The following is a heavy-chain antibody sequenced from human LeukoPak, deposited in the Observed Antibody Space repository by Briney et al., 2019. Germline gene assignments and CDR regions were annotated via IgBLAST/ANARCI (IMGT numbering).Heavy chain of an antibody. CDR2: IYYSGST. J-gene: IGHJ4*02. Sequence: GSLRLSCAASGFTVSSNYMSWVRQPPGKGLEWIGSIYYSGSTYYNPSLKSRVTMSVDTSKNQFSLKLSSVTAADTAVYYCARRRRDNYYDSSGYYYENYFDYWGQGTLVTVSS. V-gene: IGHV4-39*01. CDR3: ARRRRDNYYDSSGYYYENYFDY. CDR1: GFTVSSNY. D-gene: IGHD3-22*01.